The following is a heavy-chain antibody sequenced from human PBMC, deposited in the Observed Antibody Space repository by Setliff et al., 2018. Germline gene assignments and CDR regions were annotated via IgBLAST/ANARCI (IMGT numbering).Heavy chain of an antibody. CDR1: GGSFSGYY. Sequence: PSETLSLTCAVYGGSFSGYYWSWIRQPAGKGLEWIGHIYIGGSTNYNPSLKSRVTISVDTSKNQFSLKLSSVTAADTAVYYCARRRYFDRYYYYGMDVWGQGTTVTVSS. CDR2: IYIGGST. J-gene: IGHJ6*02. CDR3: ARRRYFDRYYYYGMDV. D-gene: IGHD3-9*01. V-gene: IGHV4-34*01.